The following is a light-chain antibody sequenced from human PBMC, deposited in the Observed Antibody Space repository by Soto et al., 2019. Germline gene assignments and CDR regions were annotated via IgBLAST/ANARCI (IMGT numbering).Light chain of an antibody. CDR3: QPSYSTPLT. CDR1: QSISSY. Sequence: DIQMTQSPSSLSASVGDRVTITCRASQSISSYLNWYQQKPGKAPKLLIYAASSLQSGVPSRFSGSGSGTNVTLTIISLQPEDFATYYCQPSYSTPLTFGGGTKVDIK. CDR2: AAS. J-gene: IGKJ4*01. V-gene: IGKV1-39*01.